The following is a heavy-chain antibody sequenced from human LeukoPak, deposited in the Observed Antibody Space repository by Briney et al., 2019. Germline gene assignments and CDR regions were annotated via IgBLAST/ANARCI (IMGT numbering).Heavy chain of an antibody. D-gene: IGHD1-14*01. V-gene: IGHV3-74*01. J-gene: IGHJ3*02. Sequence: GGSLRLSCAASGFSFSLYWMHWVRHAPGKGLVWVSRVNSDGSDTRYADSVKGRFTISRDNAKNTLYLQVNSLRAEDTAVYYCARGVRNWDAFDIRGQGTMVTVSS. CDR2: VNSDGSDT. CDR3: ARGVRNWDAFDI. CDR1: GFSFSLYW.